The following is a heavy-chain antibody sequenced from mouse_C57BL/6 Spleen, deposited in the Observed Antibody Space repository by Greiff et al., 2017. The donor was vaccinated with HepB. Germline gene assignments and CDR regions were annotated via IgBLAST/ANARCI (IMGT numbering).Heavy chain of an antibody. Sequence: VKLVESGAELARPGASVKMSCKASGYTFTSYTMHWVKQRPGQGLEWIGYINPSSGYTKYNQKFKDKATLTADKSSSTAYMQLSSLTSEDTAVYYCTTRFMDYWGQGTSVTVSS. V-gene: IGHV1-4*01. J-gene: IGHJ4*01. D-gene: IGHD1-1*01. CDR2: INPSSGYT. CDR1: GYTFTSYT. CDR3: TTRFMDY.